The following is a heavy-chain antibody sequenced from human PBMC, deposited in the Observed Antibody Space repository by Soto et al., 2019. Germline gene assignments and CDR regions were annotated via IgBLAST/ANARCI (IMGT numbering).Heavy chain of an antibody. V-gene: IGHV1-3*01. J-gene: IGHJ4*02. CDR2: INAGNGNT. CDR3: ARDSDSGSYYLRNYFDY. D-gene: IGHD1-26*01. Sequence: ASVKVSCKASGCTFTSYAMHWVRQAPGQRLEWMGWINAGNGNTKYSQKFQGRVTITRDTSASTAYMELSSLRSEDTAVYYCARDSDSGSYYLRNYFDYWGQGTLVTVSS. CDR1: GCTFTSYA.